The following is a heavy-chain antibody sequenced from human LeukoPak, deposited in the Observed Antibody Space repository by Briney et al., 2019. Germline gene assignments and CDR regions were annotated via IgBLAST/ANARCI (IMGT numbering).Heavy chain of an antibody. CDR2: ISGSGGST. CDR3: ACKYYDILTGYYSFDY. J-gene: IGHJ4*02. CDR1: GFAFSSYA. D-gene: IGHD3-9*01. Sequence: QAGGSLRLSCAASGFAFSSYAMSWVRQAPGKGLEWVSAISGSGGSTYYADSVKGRFTISRDNSKNTLYLQMNSLRAEDTAVYYCACKYYDILTGYYSFDYWGQGTLVTVSS. V-gene: IGHV3-23*01.